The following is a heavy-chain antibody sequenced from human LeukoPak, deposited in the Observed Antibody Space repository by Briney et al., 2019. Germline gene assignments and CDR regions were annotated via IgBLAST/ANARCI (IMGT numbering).Heavy chain of an antibody. D-gene: IGHD4-17*01. J-gene: IGHJ4*02. CDR2: ISYDGSNK. CDR3: AKIYGDLDY. Sequence: PGGSLRLSCAASGFTFSSYGMHWVRQAPGKGLEWVTLISYDGSNKYYADSVKGRFTISRDNSKNTLYLQMNSLRAEDTAVYYCAKIYGDLDYWGQGTLVTVSS. V-gene: IGHV3-30*18. CDR1: GFTFSSYG.